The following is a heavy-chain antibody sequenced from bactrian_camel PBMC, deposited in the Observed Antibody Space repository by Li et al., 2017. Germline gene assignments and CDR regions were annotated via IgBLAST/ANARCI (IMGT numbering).Heavy chain of an antibody. CDR2: IYRNGGHV. CDR1: GSTYGRVC. V-gene: IGHV3S6*01. Sequence: QLVESGGGSVQAGGSLRLSCTASGSTYGRVCVGWFRQAPGKEREGVATIYRNGGHVYYADSVTGRFTISKDSAKNTLSLQMVGLKPEDTGMYYCAADQIEPRLVDGTDQLTCDFRYSGQGTQVTVS. D-gene: IGHD6*01. CDR3: AADQIEPRLVDGTDQLTCDFRY. J-gene: IGHJ6*01.